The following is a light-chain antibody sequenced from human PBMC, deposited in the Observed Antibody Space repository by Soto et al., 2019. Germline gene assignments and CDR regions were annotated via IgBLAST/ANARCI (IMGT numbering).Light chain of an antibody. CDR3: QQYNDWPLT. Sequence: EIVMTQSPATLSVSPGERATLSCRASQSFSSNLAWYQQKPGQAPRLLIYSASTRATGIPARFSGSGSGTEFTLTISSLKSEDFAVYYCQQYNDWPLTFVGGTKVEIK. CDR2: SAS. CDR1: QSFSSN. V-gene: IGKV3-15*01. J-gene: IGKJ4*01.